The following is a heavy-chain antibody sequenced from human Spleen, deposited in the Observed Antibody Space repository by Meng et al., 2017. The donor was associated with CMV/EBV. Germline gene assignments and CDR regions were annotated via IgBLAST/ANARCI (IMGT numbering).Heavy chain of an antibody. CDR1: GFTFSSSS. J-gene: IGHJ5*02. Sequence: GESLKISCAASGFTFSSSSMTWVRQAPGKGLEWVSFISSSGTYIYYRDSVKGRFTISRDNAKNSLYLQMNSLRAEDTAVYYCAREAGAVAPAAISSWGQGILVTVSS. CDR2: ISSSGTYI. D-gene: IGHD2-2*01. V-gene: IGHV3-21*01. CDR3: AREAGAVAPAAISS.